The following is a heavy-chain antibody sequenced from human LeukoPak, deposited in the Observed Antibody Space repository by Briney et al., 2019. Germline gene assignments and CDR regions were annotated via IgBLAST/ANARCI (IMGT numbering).Heavy chain of an antibody. J-gene: IGHJ4*02. D-gene: IGHD3-22*01. CDR2: ISSSSSTI. CDR1: GFTFSSYS. V-gene: IGHV3-48*01. Sequence: EGSLRLSCADSGFTFSSYSMNWVRQAPGKGLEWVSYISSSSSTIYYADSVKGRFTISRDNAKNSLYLQMNSLRAEDTAVYYCARSDYYDSSGYYDYWGQGTLVTVSS. CDR3: ARSDYYDSSGYYDY.